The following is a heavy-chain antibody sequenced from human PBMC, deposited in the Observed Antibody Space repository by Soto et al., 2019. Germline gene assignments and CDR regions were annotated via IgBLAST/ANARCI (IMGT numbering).Heavy chain of an antibody. V-gene: IGHV5-51*01. Sequence: PGESLKISCQGSGYSFTSYWIGWVRQMPGKGLEWMGIIYPGDSDTRYSPSFQGQVTISADKSISTAYLQWSSLKASDTAMYYCARRGYYDSSGPYAFDIWGQGTMVTVSS. CDR2: IYPGDSDT. CDR3: ARRGYYDSSGPYAFDI. CDR1: GYSFTSYW. J-gene: IGHJ3*02. D-gene: IGHD3-22*01.